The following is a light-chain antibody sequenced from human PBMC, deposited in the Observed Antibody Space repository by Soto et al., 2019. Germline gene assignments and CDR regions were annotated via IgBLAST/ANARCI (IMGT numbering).Light chain of an antibody. V-gene: IGKV4-1*01. CDR2: WAS. CDR3: QQYYSAPLA. CDR1: QSILYTSSNKNY. Sequence: DIVMTQSPDSLAVSLGERATINCKSSQSILYTSSNKNYLAWYQQKPGQPPKLLIYWASTRESGVPDRFSGSGSGTDFTLTISSLQAEDVAVYYCQQYYSAPLAFGQGTKAEIK. J-gene: IGKJ1*01.